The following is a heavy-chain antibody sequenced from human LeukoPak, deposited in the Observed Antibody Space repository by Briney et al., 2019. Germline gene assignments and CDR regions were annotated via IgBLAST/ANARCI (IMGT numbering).Heavy chain of an antibody. V-gene: IGHV3-9*01. Sequence: PGGSLRLSCAASGFTFDDYAMHWVRQAPGKGLEWVSGISWNSGSIGYADSVKGRFTISRDNAKNSLYLQMNSLRAEDTALYYCAKDIRGTVTTRGMDVWGQGTTVTVSS. D-gene: IGHD4-11*01. CDR1: GFTFDDYA. CDR3: AKDIRGTVTTRGMDV. J-gene: IGHJ6*02. CDR2: ISWNSGSI.